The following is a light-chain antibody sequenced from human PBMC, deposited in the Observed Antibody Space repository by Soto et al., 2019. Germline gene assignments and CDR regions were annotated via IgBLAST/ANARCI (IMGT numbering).Light chain of an antibody. Sequence: ESGLTQSPGTLSLSPGERATLSCRASQSVSNNYIAWYQQKPGQAPRLLIYGASSRATGVPDRFSGSGSGTDFTLTISRLEPEDFAVYYCQQYGSSPWTFGQGTKVEI. CDR3: QQYGSSPWT. V-gene: IGKV3-20*01. CDR2: GAS. CDR1: QSVSNNY. J-gene: IGKJ1*01.